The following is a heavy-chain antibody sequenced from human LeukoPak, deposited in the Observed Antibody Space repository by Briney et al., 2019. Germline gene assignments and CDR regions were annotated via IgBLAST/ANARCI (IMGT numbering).Heavy chain of an antibody. CDR3: ARRGAQWGKFDY. J-gene: IGHJ4*02. V-gene: IGHV4-39*01. CDR2: IYYSGST. Sequence: SETLSLTCTVSGGPTGSSSSYWDWIRQPPRKGLEWIGGIYYSGSTYYDPSLKSQVTISVDTSKNQFSLKLSSMTAADTAVYYCARRGAQWGKFDYWGQGILVTISS. CDR1: GGPTGSSSSY. D-gene: IGHD7-27*01.